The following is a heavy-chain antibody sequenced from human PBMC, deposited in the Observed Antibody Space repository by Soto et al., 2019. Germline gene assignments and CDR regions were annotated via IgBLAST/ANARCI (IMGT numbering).Heavy chain of an antibody. CDR3: ASVVVGATRQSGSDH. CDR2: IHSSGGT. D-gene: IGHD2-15*01. CDR1: LGSVNTADYF. V-gene: IGHV4-39*02. Sequence: QLQESGPGLEKPSETLSLTCTVSLGSVNTADYFWAWIRQPPGKGLEFIGSIHSSGGTFYSPSLKSRVSISIDKSKNHFSLRLTSVTAGDTAVYFCASVVVGATRQSGSDHWGQGTLVTVS. J-gene: IGHJ4*02.